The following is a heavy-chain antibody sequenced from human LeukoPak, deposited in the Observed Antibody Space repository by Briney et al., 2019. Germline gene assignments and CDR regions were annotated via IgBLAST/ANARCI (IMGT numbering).Heavy chain of an antibody. CDR2: IIPIFGTA. Sequence: SVKVSCKASGYTFTSYGISWVRQAPGQGLEWMGGIIPIFGTANYAQKFQGRVTITADKSTSTAYMELSSLRSEDTAVYYCARDCSGGSCYPYWGQGTLVTVSS. J-gene: IGHJ4*02. V-gene: IGHV1-69*06. D-gene: IGHD2-15*01. CDR1: GYTFTSYG. CDR3: ARDCSGGSCYPY.